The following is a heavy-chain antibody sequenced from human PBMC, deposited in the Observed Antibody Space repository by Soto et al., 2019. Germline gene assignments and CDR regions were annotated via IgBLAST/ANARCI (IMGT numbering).Heavy chain of an antibody. CDR3: ARDHITGTEYYYYGMDV. CDR2: INPNSGGT. D-gene: IGHD1-20*01. J-gene: IGHJ6*02. CDR1: GYTFTGYY. V-gene: IGHV1-2*02. Sequence: QVQLVQSGAEVKKPGASVKVSCKASGYTFTGYYMHWVRQAPGQGLEWMGWINPNSGGTNYAQKFQGRVTMTRDTSISTAYMELSRPRSDDTAVYYCARDHITGTEYYYYGMDVWGQGTTVTVSS.